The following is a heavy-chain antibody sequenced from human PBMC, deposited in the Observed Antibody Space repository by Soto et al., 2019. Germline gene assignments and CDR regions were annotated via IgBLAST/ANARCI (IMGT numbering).Heavy chain of an antibody. CDR1: VYTFTDYW. D-gene: IGHD6-6*01. J-gene: IGHJ6*02. Sequence: VESLKISCKVSVYTFTDYWIGWLRQRPGKGLEWMGIIYPGDSDTRYSPSFQGHVTITVDKSTSTAYLQWSSLKASDTAMYYCASSVGSSGYYYYGMDVWGQGTTVTVSS. V-gene: IGHV5-51*01. CDR2: IYPGDSDT. CDR3: ASSVGSSGYYYYGMDV.